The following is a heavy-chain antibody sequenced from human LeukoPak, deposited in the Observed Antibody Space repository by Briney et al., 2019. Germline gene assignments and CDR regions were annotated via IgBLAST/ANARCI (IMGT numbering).Heavy chain of an antibody. CDR1: GGSISSSSYY. D-gene: IGHD3-10*01. J-gene: IGHJ4*02. CDR3: TRANGYGFIDY. CDR2: IYYSGNT. Sequence: PSETLSLTCTVSGGSISSSSYYWGWIRQPPGKGLEWIGSIYYSGNTYYNSSLKIRVIISLDTSKSQFSLNLFSVTAADKAMYYCTRANGYGFIDYWGQGTLVTVSS. V-gene: IGHV4-39*07.